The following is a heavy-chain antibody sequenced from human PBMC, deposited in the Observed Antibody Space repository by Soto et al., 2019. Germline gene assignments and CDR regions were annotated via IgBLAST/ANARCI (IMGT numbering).Heavy chain of an antibody. V-gene: IGHV4-31*03. CDR1: GGSIISGGYY. D-gene: IGHD6-13*01. Sequence: SETLSLTCTVSGGSIISGGYYWIWIRQHPGKGLEWIGYIYYSGSTYYNPSLKSRVTISVDTSKNQFSLKLSSVTAADTAVYYCARGASSSWYNWFDPWGQGTLVTVSS. CDR3: ARGASSSWYNWFDP. J-gene: IGHJ5*02. CDR2: IYYSGST.